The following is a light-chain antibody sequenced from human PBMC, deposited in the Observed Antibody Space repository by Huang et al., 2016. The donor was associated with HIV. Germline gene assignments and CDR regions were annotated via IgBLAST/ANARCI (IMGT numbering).Light chain of an antibody. CDR3: QQYVSSPPT. Sequence: IVLTQSPGTLSLSPGERATLSCRASDTIDNSYLAWYQQKPGQAPRLLFYLASFRASGIPDRFTGSGSGTDFTLTISRLEPEDFAVYYCQQYVSSPPTFGPGTRVDIK. CDR2: LAS. CDR1: DTIDNSY. V-gene: IGKV3-20*01. J-gene: IGKJ3*01.